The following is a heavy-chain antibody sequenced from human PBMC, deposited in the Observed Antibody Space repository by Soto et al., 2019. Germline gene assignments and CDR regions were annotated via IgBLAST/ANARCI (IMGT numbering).Heavy chain of an antibody. Sequence: QVQLVESGGGVVQPGRSLRLSCAASGLTFNTYGMHWVRQAPGKGLEWVAVIYYDGRNKYYADYVKGRFTISRDNSKNTLNLQMNSLRVEDTAVYYCARDLGERWTSVGGYWGQGTLVTVSS. D-gene: IGHD1-26*01. CDR1: GLTFNTYG. CDR2: IYYDGRNK. J-gene: IGHJ4*02. CDR3: ARDLGERWTSVGGY. V-gene: IGHV3-33*01.